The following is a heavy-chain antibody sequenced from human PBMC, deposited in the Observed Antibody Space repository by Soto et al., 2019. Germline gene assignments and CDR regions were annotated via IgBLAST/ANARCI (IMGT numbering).Heavy chain of an antibody. D-gene: IGHD3-22*01. CDR2: ISYDGSNK. CDR3: ARDREGFPVVGHFDC. CDR1: GFTFSSYA. J-gene: IGHJ4*02. V-gene: IGHV3-30-3*01. Sequence: QVQLVESGGGVVQPGRSLRLSCAASGFTFSSYAMHWVRQAPGKGLEWVAVISYDGSNKYYADSVKGRFTISRDNSKRTLYLQLNGLRAEDTAVYYCARDREGFPVVGHFDCWGRGALVTASS.